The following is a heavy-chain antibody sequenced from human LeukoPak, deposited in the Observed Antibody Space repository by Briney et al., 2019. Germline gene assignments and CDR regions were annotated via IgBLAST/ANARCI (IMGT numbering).Heavy chain of an antibody. V-gene: IGHV4-61*01. CDR2: MSPSGTT. J-gene: IGHJ4*02. Sequence: PSETLSPTCTVSGGSVSSGSYYLSWIRQPPGKGLDWIAYMSPSGTTNYNPSLKSRVTTSVDTSRTQFSLRLSSVTAADTAVYYCARGQDDRSGTFDYWGQGTLVTVSS. CDR1: GGSVSSGSYY. CDR3: ARGQDDRSGTFDY. D-gene: IGHD3-22*01.